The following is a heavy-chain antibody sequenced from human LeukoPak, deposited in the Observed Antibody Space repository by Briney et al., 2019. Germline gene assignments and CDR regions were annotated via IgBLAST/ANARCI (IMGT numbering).Heavy chain of an antibody. J-gene: IGHJ4*02. D-gene: IGHD6-19*01. Sequence: GGSLRLSCAASGFTFSSYAMHWVRQAPGKGLEWVAVISYDGSNKYYADSVKGRFTISRDNSKNTLYLQMNSLRAEDTAVYYCAKVGRVWQWLDYFDYWGQGTLVTVSS. CDR2: ISYDGSNK. CDR3: AKVGRVWQWLDYFDY. CDR1: GFTFSSYA. V-gene: IGHV3-30-3*01.